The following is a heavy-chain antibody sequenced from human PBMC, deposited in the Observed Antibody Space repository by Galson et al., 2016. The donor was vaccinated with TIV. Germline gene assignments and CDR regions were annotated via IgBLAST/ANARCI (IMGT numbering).Heavy chain of an antibody. J-gene: IGHJ4*02. CDR1: GLSFSAYG. CDR3: ASGPRGSSWYYLDY. Sequence: SLRLSCAASGLSFSAYGMHWVRQAPGKGLEWVAVIWNDGSKKHYGESVKGRFTVSRDNSNSTLYLQMNSLRDEDTAIYYCASGPRGSSWYYLDYWGQGTLVTVSS. D-gene: IGHD6-13*01. CDR2: IWNDGSKK. V-gene: IGHV3-33*01.